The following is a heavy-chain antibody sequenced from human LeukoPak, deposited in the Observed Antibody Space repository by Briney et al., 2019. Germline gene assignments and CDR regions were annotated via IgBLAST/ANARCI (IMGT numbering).Heavy chain of an antibody. Sequence: GGSLRLSCAASGFTFSRYWMSWVRQAPGKGLEWVANIKHDGSEKYYLDSVKGRFTISRDNAKNSLYLQMNSLRAEDTALYYCARRAVADYYYYYYMDVWGKGTTVTVSS. V-gene: IGHV3-7*03. CDR3: ARRAVADYYYYYYMDV. CDR2: IKHDGSEK. J-gene: IGHJ6*03. D-gene: IGHD6-19*01. CDR1: GFTFSRYW.